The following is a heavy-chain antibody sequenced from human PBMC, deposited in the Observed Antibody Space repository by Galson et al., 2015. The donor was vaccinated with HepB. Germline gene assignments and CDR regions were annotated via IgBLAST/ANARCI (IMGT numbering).Heavy chain of an antibody. Sequence: SLRLSCAASGFTFSSYSMNWVRQAPGKGLEWVSYISSSSSTIYYADSVKGRFTISRDNAKNSLYLQMNSLRDEDTAVYYCARDPKWELRPQYYFDYWGQGTLVTVSS. D-gene: IGHD1-26*01. CDR3: ARDPKWELRPQYYFDY. CDR2: ISSSSSTI. CDR1: GFTFSSYS. J-gene: IGHJ4*02. V-gene: IGHV3-48*02.